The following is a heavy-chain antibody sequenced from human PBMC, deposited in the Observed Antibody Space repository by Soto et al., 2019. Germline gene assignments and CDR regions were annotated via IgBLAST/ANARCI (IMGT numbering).Heavy chain of an antibody. Sequence: SETLSLTCTVSGGSISSYYWSWIRQPPGKGLEWIGYIYYSGSTNYNPSLRSRVTISVDTSKNQFSLKLSSVTAADTAVYYCARVHSGSFDYWGQGTLVTVSS. D-gene: IGHD1-26*01. J-gene: IGHJ4*02. CDR2: IYYSGST. CDR3: ARVHSGSFDY. CDR1: GGSISSYY. V-gene: IGHV4-59*01.